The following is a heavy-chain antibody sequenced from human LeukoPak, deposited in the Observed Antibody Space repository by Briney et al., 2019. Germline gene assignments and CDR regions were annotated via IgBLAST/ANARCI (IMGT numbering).Heavy chain of an antibody. CDR2: IKQDGSEK. CDR3: ARGTPPDYYDSSGYFDY. J-gene: IGHJ4*02. V-gene: IGHV3-7*01. Sequence: GGSLRLSCAASGFTFSSYRMSWVRQAPGKGLEWVANIKQDGSEKYYVDSVKGRFTISRDNAKNSLYLQMNSLRAEDTAVYYCARGTPPDYYDSSGYFDYWGQGTLVTVSS. CDR1: GFTFSSYR. D-gene: IGHD3-22*01.